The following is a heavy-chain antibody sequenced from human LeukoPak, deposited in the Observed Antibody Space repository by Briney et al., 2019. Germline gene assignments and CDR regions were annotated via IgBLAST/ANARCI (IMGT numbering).Heavy chain of an antibody. CDR2: ISAYNGNT. J-gene: IGHJ4*02. Sequence: ASVKVSCKASGYTFSSYGIGWVRQAPGQGLEWMGWISAYNGNTNYAQKLQGRVTMTTDTSTSTAYMELRSLRSDDTAVYYCATQYCSSTTCYPYWVDYWGQGTLVTVSS. V-gene: IGHV1-18*01. CDR1: GYTFSSYG. D-gene: IGHD2-2*01. CDR3: ATQYCSSTTCYPYWVDY.